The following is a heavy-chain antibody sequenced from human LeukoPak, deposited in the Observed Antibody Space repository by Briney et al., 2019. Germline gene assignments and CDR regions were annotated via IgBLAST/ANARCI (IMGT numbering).Heavy chain of an antibody. Sequence: GGSLRLSCAASGFTFSSYSMNWVRQAPGKGLEWVSYISSSSSTIYYADSVKGRFTISRDNAKNSLYLQMNSLRAEDTAVYYCARASNSGDNYFYGMDVWGQGTTVTVSS. CDR1: GFTFSSYS. J-gene: IGHJ6*02. CDR3: ARASNSGDNYFYGMDV. D-gene: IGHD4-17*01. V-gene: IGHV3-48*04. CDR2: ISSSSSTI.